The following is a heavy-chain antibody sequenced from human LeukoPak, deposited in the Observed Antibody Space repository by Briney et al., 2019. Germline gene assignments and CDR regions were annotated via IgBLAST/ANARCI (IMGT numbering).Heavy chain of an antibody. CDR3: ARSLWSIDY. Sequence: SETLSLTCAVYGGSFSGYYWSWIRQPPGKGLEWIGEINHSGSTNYNPSLKSRVTISVDTSKNQFSLKLSSVTAADTAVYYCARSLWSIDYWGQGTLVTVSS. CDR2: INHSGST. V-gene: IGHV4-34*01. D-gene: IGHD3-3*01. CDR1: GGSFSGYY. J-gene: IGHJ4*02.